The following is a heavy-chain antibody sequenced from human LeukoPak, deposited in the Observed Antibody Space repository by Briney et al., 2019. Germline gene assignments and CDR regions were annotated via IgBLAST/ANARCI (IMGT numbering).Heavy chain of an antibody. CDR3: ARDRYYYDSSGYSNWFDP. Sequence: SETLSLTCAVSGGSITSTTWWTWVRQPPGKSLEWIGEIFHSGGTNYNPSLKSRVTISVDKSRNQFSLKLSSVTAADTAVYYCARDRYYYDSSGYSNWFDPWGQGTLVTVSS. D-gene: IGHD3-22*01. J-gene: IGHJ5*02. CDR1: GGSITSTTW. V-gene: IGHV4-4*02. CDR2: IFHSGGT.